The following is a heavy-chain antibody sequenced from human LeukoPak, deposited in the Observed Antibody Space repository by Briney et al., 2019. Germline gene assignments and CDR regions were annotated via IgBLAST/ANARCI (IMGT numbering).Heavy chain of an antibody. CDR3: AGAYSAYDPFDY. CDR1: GFTFSSSA. V-gene: IGHV3-23*01. CDR2: ISGSGSGGST. Sequence: GGSLRLSCAASGFTFSSSAMSWVRQAPGKGLEWVSSISGSGSGGSTYYADSVKGRFTISRDNAKNTVHLQMNSLRVEDTAIYFCAGAYSAYDPFDYWGQGILVTVSS. J-gene: IGHJ4*02. D-gene: IGHD5-12*01.